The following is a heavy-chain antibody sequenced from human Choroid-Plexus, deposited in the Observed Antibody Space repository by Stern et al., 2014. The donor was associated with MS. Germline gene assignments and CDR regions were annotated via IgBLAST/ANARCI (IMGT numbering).Heavy chain of an antibody. CDR1: GFTFGSCA. Sequence: VQLVESGGGVVQPGRPLRLSCVASGFTFGSCAMHWVRQAPGKGLEWVAGVSNGGSNKYYADSVKGRFTIARDNSQNSLYMQMSSLRPEATAVYYCAKDRKYLPYFFDHWGQGSLVTVSS. CDR3: AKDRKYLPYFFDH. J-gene: IGHJ5*02. V-gene: IGHV3-30*18. CDR2: VSNGGSNK. D-gene: IGHD2/OR15-2a*01.